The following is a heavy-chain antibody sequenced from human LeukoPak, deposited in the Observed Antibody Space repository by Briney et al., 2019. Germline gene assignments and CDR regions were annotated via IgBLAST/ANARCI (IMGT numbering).Heavy chain of an antibody. CDR3: AREARGSGRDFDY. CDR2: IGTRSNPI. CDR1: GFSFSDFY. J-gene: IGHJ4*02. V-gene: IGHV3-11*01. D-gene: IGHD1-26*01. Sequence: PGGSLRLSCAASGFSFSDFYMSWIRQAPGMGLEWISYIGTRSNPIFYADSVKGRFTISRDDAKNSLYLQMNSLRDEDTAVYFCAREARGSGRDFDYWGQGILVTVSS.